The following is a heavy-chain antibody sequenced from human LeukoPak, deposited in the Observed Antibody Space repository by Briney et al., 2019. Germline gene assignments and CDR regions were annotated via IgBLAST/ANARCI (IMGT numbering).Heavy chain of an antibody. CDR3: ARDLGWGSPVAY. D-gene: IGHD3-16*01. CDR2: IYGGGSTTYNPSP. J-gene: IGHJ4*02. Sequence: SETLSLTCTVSGGSISSYFWNWIRQPAGKGLEWIGNIYGGGSTTYNPSPNYNPSLKSRVTMSVDTSNNEFSLSLTSVTAADTAVYYCARDLGWGSPVAYWGQGILVTVSS. V-gene: IGHV4-4*07. CDR1: GGSISSYF.